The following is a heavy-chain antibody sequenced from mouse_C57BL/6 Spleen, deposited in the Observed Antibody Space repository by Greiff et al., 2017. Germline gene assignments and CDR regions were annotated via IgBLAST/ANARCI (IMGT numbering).Heavy chain of an antibody. V-gene: IGHV1-64*01. CDR1: GYTFTSYW. Sequence: VQLQQPGAELVKPGASVKLSCKASGYTFTSYWMHWVKQRPGQGLEWIGMIHPNSGSTNYNEKFKSKATLTVDKSSSTAYMQLSSLTSEDSAVYYCARATTVVPYAMDYWSQGTSVTVSS. CDR3: ARATTVVPYAMDY. CDR2: IHPNSGST. J-gene: IGHJ4*01. D-gene: IGHD1-1*01.